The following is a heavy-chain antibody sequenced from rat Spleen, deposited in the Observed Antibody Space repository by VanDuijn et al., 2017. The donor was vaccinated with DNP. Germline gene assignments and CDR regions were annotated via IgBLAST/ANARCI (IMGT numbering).Heavy chain of an antibody. Sequence: QVQLKESGPGLVQPSQTLSLTCTVSGFSLTSYHVHWVRQPPGKGLEWMGVMWSDGDTSYNSALKSRLSISRDTSKSQVFLKMNSLQPEDTGTYYCARHDYDGSYYYGFDYWGQGVMVTVSS. V-gene: IGHV2-32*01. CDR2: MWSDGDT. J-gene: IGHJ2*01. D-gene: IGHD1-12*02. CDR1: GFSLTSYH. CDR3: ARHDYDGSYYYGFDY.